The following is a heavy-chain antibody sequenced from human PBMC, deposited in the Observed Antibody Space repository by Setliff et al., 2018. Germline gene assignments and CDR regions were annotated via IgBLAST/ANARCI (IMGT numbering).Heavy chain of an antibody. D-gene: IGHD3-10*01. J-gene: IGHJ5*02. CDR2: VDPEDGET. V-gene: IGHV1-69-2*01. CDR3: ATLSKYPYGSESYMGIRCFDP. Sequence: APVKVSCKASGYTLTDYYMHWVKQAPGKGLEWMGRVDPEDGETISAENFQDRVTITADTSTDTAYMELISLRSEDTAVYYCATLSKYPYGSESYMGIRCFDPWGQGTRVTVPQ. CDR1: GYTLTDYY.